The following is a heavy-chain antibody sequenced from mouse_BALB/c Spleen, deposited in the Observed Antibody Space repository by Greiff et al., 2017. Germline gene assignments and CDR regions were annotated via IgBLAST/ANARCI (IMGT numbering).Heavy chain of an antibody. D-gene: IGHD2-1*01. J-gene: IGHJ4*01. CDR2: INPNNGGT. CDR1: GYTFTDYN. Sequence: EVKLMESGPELVKPGASVKIPCEASGYTFTDYNMDWVKQSHGKSLEWIGDINPNNGGTIYNQKFKGKATLTVDKSSSTAYMELRSLTSEDTAVYYCAREDGNYYYAMDYWGQGTSVTVSS. V-gene: IGHV1-18*01. CDR3: AREDGNYYYAMDY.